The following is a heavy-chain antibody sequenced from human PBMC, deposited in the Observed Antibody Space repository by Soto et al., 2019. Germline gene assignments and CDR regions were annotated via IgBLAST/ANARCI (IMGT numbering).Heavy chain of an antibody. Sequence: QVRLVESGGGVVQPGRSLRLSCAASGFTFSSYGMHWVRQAPGKGLEWVAVISYDGSNKYYADSVKGRFTISRDNSKNTLYLQMNSLRAEDTAVYYCAKEGGKMVRGVMIYYFDYWGQGTLVTVSS. CDR1: GFTFSSYG. CDR2: ISYDGSNK. CDR3: AKEGGKMVRGVMIYYFDY. J-gene: IGHJ4*02. V-gene: IGHV3-30*18. D-gene: IGHD3-10*01.